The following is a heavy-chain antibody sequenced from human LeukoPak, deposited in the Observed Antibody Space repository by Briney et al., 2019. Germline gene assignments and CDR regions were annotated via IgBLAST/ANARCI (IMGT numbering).Heavy chain of an antibody. V-gene: IGHV3-23*01. D-gene: IGHD3-22*01. CDR3: TKGGVVSAFGY. J-gene: IGHJ4*02. CDR1: GFSFGTYA. Sequence: PGGSLRLSCAASGFSFGTYAMTWVRQAPGKGLECVSTVSGSGGNTYYTDSVKGRLTISRDNSKNTLFLQMSSLRAEDTALYYCTKGGVVSAFGYWGQGVLVTVSS. CDR2: VSGSGGNT.